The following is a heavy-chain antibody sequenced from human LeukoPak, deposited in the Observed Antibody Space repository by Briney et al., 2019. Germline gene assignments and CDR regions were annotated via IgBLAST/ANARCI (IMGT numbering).Heavy chain of an antibody. V-gene: IGHV4-4*02. Sequence: PSETLSLTCAVSGGSISSSNWWSWVRQPPGKGLEWIGEIYHSGSTNYNPSLKSRVTISVDKSKNQFSLKLSSVTAADTAVYYCARHAYSSGWYYFDYWGQGTLVTVSS. CDR3: ARHAYSSGWYYFDY. CDR1: GGSISSSNW. D-gene: IGHD6-19*01. CDR2: IYHSGST. J-gene: IGHJ4*02.